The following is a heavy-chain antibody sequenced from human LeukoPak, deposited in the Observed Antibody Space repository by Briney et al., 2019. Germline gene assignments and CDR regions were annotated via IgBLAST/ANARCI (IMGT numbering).Heavy chain of an antibody. V-gene: IGHV1-24*01. CDR3: ATGTWRAVASV. Sequence: GASVKVSCKASGYTFTGYYMHWVRQAPGKGLEWMGGFDPEDGETIYAQKFQGRVTMTEDTSTDAAYMELSSLRSEDTAVYYCATGTWRAVASVWGQGTLVTVSS. CDR2: FDPEDGET. D-gene: IGHD6-19*01. J-gene: IGHJ4*02. CDR1: GYTFTGYY.